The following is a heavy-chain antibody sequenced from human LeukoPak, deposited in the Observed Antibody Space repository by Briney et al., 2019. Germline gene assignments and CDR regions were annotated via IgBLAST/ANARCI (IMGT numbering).Heavy chain of an antibody. CDR2: ISAYNGNT. Sequence: ASVKVSCKASGYTFTSYGISWVRQAPGQGLEWMGWISAYNGNTNYAQKLQGRVTMTTDTSTSTAYVELRSLRSDDTAVYYCARGGSSWYGDYYYYMDVWGKGTTVTISS. CDR3: ARGGSSWYGDYYYYMDV. V-gene: IGHV1-18*01. D-gene: IGHD6-13*01. CDR1: GYTFTSYG. J-gene: IGHJ6*03.